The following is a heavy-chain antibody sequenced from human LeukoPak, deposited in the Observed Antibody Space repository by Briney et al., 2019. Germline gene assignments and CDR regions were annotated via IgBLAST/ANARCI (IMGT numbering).Heavy chain of an antibody. V-gene: IGHV3-9*01. Sequence: GGSLRLSCAASGFTFGDYAMHWVRQAPGKGLEWVSGISWNSGSIGYADSVKGRFTISRDNAKNSLYLQMNSLRAEDTALYYCAKPAAGGGAFDIWGQGTMVTVSS. CDR1: GFTFGDYA. J-gene: IGHJ3*02. CDR3: AKPAAGGGAFDI. CDR2: ISWNSGSI.